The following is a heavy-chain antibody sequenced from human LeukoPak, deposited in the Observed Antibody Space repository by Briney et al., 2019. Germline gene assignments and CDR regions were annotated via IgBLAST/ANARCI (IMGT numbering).Heavy chain of an antibody. CDR3: AKERGSRGYYDR. CDR1: GFTFSTYA. CDR2: ISGSGGKT. V-gene: IGHV3-23*01. Sequence: GGSLRLSCAASGFTFSTYAMSWVRQAPGKGLDWISAISGSGGKTYYADSVKGRFTISRDNSKKTLYLQMNSLRAEDTAVYYCAKERGSRGYYDRWGQGTLVTVSS. J-gene: IGHJ5*02. D-gene: IGHD3-22*01.